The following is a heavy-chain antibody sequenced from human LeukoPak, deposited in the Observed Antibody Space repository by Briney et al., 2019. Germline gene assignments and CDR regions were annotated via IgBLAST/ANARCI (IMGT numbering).Heavy chain of an antibody. V-gene: IGHV3-30*02. CDR2: IRYDGSNK. J-gene: IGHJ4*02. CDR3: AKGSPLDRRSAAGTGRTDY. CDR1: GFTFSSYG. D-gene: IGHD6-13*01. Sequence: GGSLRLSCAASGFTFSSYGMHWVRQAPGKGLEWVAFIRYDGSNKYYADSVKGRFTISRDNSKNTLYLQMNSLRAEDTAVYYCAKGSPLDRRSAAGTGRTDYWGQGTLVTVSS.